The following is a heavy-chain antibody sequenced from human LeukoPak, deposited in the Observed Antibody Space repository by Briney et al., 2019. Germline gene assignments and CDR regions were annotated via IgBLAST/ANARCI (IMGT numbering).Heavy chain of an antibody. Sequence: GGSLRLSCAASGFTFSSYAMSWVRQAPGKGLEWVSAISGSGGSTYYADSVKGRFTIPRDNSKNTLYLQMNSLRAEDTAVYYCAKDGVGATANYYFDYWGQGTLVTVSS. V-gene: IGHV3-23*01. CDR3: AKDGVGATANYYFDY. CDR2: ISGSGGST. J-gene: IGHJ4*02. CDR1: GFTFSSYA. D-gene: IGHD1-26*01.